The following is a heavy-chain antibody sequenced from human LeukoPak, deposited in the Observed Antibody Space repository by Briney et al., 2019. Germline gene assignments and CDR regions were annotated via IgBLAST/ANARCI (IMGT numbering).Heavy chain of an antibody. Sequence: SGGSLRLSCAASGFTFSSYEMNWVRQAPGKGLEWVSYISSSDSTIYYADSVKGRFTISRDNAKNSLYLQMNSLRAGDTAVYYCARTIEMATISYFDYWSQGTLVTVSS. D-gene: IGHD5-24*01. CDR3: ARTIEMATISYFDY. J-gene: IGHJ4*02. CDR2: ISSSDSTI. V-gene: IGHV3-48*03. CDR1: GFTFSSYE.